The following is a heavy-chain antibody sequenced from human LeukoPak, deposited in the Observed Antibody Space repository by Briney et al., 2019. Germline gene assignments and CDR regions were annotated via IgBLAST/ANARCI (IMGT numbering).Heavy chain of an antibody. CDR3: ARDDTSGWSFDY. J-gene: IGHJ4*02. Sequence: ASVKVSCKASGYTFTGYYIHWVRQAPGQGLEWMGWINPDSGATNYAQKFQGRVTMTRDTSISTAYMELSRPRSDDTAMYYCARDDTSGWSFDYWGQGTLVTVSS. CDR2: INPDSGAT. D-gene: IGHD6-19*01. V-gene: IGHV1-2*02. CDR1: GYTFTGYY.